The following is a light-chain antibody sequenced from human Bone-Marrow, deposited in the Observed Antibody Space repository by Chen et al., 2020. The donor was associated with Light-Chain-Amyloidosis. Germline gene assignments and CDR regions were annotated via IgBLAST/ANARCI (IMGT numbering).Light chain of an antibody. CDR1: DLPTKY. CDR2: RDT. CDR3: QSADSSGTYEVI. J-gene: IGLJ2*01. Sequence: SYELSQPPSVSVSPGQPARLTCSGDDLPTKYAYWYQQKPGQAPVLVIHRDTERPSVISERFSGSSSGTTATLTISGVQAEDEADYHCQSADSSGTYEVIFGGGTKLTVL. V-gene: IGLV3-25*03.